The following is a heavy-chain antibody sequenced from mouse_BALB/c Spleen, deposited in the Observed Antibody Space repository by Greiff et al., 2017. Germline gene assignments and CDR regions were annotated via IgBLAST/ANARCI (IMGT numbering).Heavy chain of an antibody. J-gene: IGHJ4*01. Sequence: LVKTGASVKISCKASGYSFTGYYMPWVKQSHGKSLEWIGYISCYNGATSYNQKFKGKATFTVDTSSSTAYMQFNSLTSEDSAVYYCAVTTFHAMDYWGQGTSVTVSS. CDR3: AVTTFHAMDY. CDR1: GYSFTGYY. V-gene: IGHV1S34*01. D-gene: IGHD1-1*01. CDR2: ISCYNGAT.